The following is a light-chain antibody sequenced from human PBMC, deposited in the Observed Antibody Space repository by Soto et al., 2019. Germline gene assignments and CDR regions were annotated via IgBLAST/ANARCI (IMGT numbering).Light chain of an antibody. J-gene: IGLJ2*01. V-gene: IGLV2-23*01. CDR1: SSDVGSYKF. CDR3: CSYSGSSTLV. Sequence: QSVLTQPASVSGSPGQSITISCTGTSSDVGSYKFVSWYQQHPGKAPKLMIYAGSKRPSGVSNRFSGSKSGNTASLTISGLQAEDEADYYCCSYSGSSTLVFGGGTQLTVL. CDR2: AGS.